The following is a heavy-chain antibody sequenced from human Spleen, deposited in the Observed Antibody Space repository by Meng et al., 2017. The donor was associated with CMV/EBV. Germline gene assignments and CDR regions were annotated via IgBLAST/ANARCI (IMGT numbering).Heavy chain of an antibody. CDR3: ARPTYTTSSSFDN. D-gene: IGHD6-6*01. J-gene: IGHJ4*02. CDR2: INHRGST. Sequence: CDVYGGSFSGYYWTWIRQPPGKGLEWIGEINHRGSTNYNPSFKSRVTISVDTSKNQFSLKVRSVTAADTAFYYCARPTYTTSSSFDNWGQGTLVTVSS. V-gene: IGHV4-34*01. CDR1: GGSFSGYY.